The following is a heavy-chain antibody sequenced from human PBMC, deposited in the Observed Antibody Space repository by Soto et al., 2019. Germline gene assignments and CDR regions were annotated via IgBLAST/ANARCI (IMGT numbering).Heavy chain of an antibody. CDR3: ARGIVVVPAAIRSWFDP. CDR2: IKQDGSEK. D-gene: IGHD2-2*02. J-gene: IGHJ5*02. V-gene: IGHV3-7*03. CDR1: GFTFSSYW. Sequence: EVQLVESGGGLVQPGGSLRLSCAASGFTFSSYWMSWVRQAPGKGLEWVANIKQDGSEKYYVDSVKGRFTISRDNAKNSLYLQMNSLRAEDTAVYYCARGIVVVPAAIRSWFDPWGQGTLVTVSS.